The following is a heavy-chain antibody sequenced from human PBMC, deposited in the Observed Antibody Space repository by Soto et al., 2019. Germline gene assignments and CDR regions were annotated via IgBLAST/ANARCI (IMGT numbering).Heavy chain of an antibody. Sequence: ESGGGLVQPGGSLRLSCAASGFTFSSYSMNWVRQAPGKGLEWVSYISSSSSTIYYADSVKGRFTISRDNAKNSLYLQMNSLRAEDTAVYYCARMGITIFGVVIISRGDAFDIWGQGTMVTVSS. J-gene: IGHJ3*02. CDR2: ISSSSSTI. CDR1: GFTFSSYS. CDR3: ARMGITIFGVVIISRGDAFDI. D-gene: IGHD3-3*01. V-gene: IGHV3-48*01.